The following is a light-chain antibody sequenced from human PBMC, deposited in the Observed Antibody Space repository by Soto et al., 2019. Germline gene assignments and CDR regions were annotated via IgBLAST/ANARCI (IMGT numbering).Light chain of an antibody. J-gene: IGLJ1*01. Sequence: QSALTQPRSVSGSPGQSVTISCTATGNEVGHHNNVSWYQQHPGKVPKLIIYEVSKRSSGVPDRFSGSKSGNTASLVISGLQVDDEADYYCCAHTDRNTHVFGTGTKLTVL. V-gene: IGLV2-11*01. CDR2: EVS. CDR1: GNEVGHHNN. CDR3: CAHTDRNTHV.